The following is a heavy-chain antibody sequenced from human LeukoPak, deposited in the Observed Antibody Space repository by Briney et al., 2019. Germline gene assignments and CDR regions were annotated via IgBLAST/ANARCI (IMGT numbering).Heavy chain of an antibody. D-gene: IGHD3-22*01. V-gene: IGHV4-59*08. CDR1: GGSFSGYY. Sequence: SETLSLTCAVYGGSFSGYYWSWIRQPPGKGLEWIGYIYYSGSTNYNPSLKSRVTISVDTSKNQFSLKLSSVTAADTAVYYCARSEHLHYYDSSGLDYWGQGTLVTVSS. CDR2: IYYSGST. J-gene: IGHJ4*02. CDR3: ARSEHLHYYDSSGLDY.